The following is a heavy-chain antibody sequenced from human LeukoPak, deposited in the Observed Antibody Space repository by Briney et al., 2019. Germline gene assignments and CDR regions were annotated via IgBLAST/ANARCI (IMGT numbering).Heavy chain of an antibody. CDR2: IYYSGST. V-gene: IGHV4-59*12. D-gene: IGHD3-16*02. Sequence: SETLSLTCTVSGGSISSYYWSWIRQPPGKGLEWIGYIYYSGSTNYNPSLKSRVTISVDTSKNQFSLKLSSVTAADTAVYYCARALVMITFGGVIVSAFDIWGQGTMVTVSS. CDR3: ARALVMITFGGVIVSAFDI. J-gene: IGHJ3*02. CDR1: GGSISSYY.